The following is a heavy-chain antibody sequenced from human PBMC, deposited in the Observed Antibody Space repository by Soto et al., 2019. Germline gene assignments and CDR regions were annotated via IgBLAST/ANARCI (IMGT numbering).Heavy chain of an antibody. CDR2: VRNTAYGGTT. CDR1: GFTFADYA. J-gene: IGHJ6*02. D-gene: IGHD6-13*01. V-gene: IGHV3-49*03. Sequence: GGSLRLSCTTSGFTFADYAMSWFRLAPGKGLEWVGIVRNTAYGGTTEYAASVRGRFTISRDNSKSIAYLQMNSLTSEDTAVYYCARYTYTSRYSYYGMDVWGHGTTVTVSS. CDR3: ARYTYTSRYSYYGMDV.